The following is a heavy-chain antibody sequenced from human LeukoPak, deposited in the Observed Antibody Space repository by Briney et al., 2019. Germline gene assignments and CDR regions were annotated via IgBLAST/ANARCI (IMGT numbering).Heavy chain of an antibody. V-gene: IGHV4-39*01. CDR2: MFYSGTT. CDR3: VRRIAVAGTIDY. Sequence: SETLSLTCTVSGGSISGRSYYWGWIRQPPGKGLEWIGSMFYSGTTYYNPSLESRVTMSVDTSKNQFSLKLSSVTAADTAVHYCVRRIAVAGTIDYWGQGILVTVSS. J-gene: IGHJ4*02. D-gene: IGHD6-19*01. CDR1: GGSISGRSYY.